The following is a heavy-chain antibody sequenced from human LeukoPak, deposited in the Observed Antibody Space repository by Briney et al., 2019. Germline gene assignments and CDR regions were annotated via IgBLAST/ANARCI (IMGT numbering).Heavy chain of an antibody. V-gene: IGHV3-48*04. CDR1: GFTFSSYS. CDR2: ISSSSSTI. J-gene: IGHJ6*03. D-gene: IGHD2-21*02. Sequence: GGSLRLSRAASGFTFSSYSMNWVRQAPGKGLEWVSYISSSSSTIYYADSVRGRFTISRDNAKNSLYLQMNSLRAEDTAVYYCARRDIVVVTASMDVWGKGTTVTVSS. CDR3: ARRDIVVVTASMDV.